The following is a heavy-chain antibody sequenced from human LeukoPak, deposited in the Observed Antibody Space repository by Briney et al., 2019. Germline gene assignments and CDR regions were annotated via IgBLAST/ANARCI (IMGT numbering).Heavy chain of an antibody. V-gene: IGHV4-59*01. Sequence: SETLSLTCTVSGGSIGSYYWSWIRQPPGKGLEWIGYIYYSGTTNYSPSLKSRVTISVDTSKNQFSLKLSSVTAADTAVYYCARDRVGGDQVMDIWGQGTTVTVSS. CDR2: IYYSGTT. CDR3: ARDRVGGDQVMDI. CDR1: GGSIGSYY. D-gene: IGHD2-21*02. J-gene: IGHJ6*02.